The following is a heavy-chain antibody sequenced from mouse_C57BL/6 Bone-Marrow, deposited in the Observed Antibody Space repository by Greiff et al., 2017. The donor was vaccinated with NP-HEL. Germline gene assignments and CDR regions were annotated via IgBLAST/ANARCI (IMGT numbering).Heavy chain of an antibody. CDR2: IYPRSGNT. J-gene: IGHJ4*01. D-gene: IGHD6-1*01. Sequence: VQLVESGAELARPGASVKLSCKASGYTFTSYGISWVKQRTGQGLEWIGEIYPRSGNTYYNEKFKGKATLTADKSSSTAYMELRSLTSEDSAVYVCAKISSSATWSYAMDYWGQGTSVTVSS. CDR3: AKISSSATWSYAMDY. V-gene: IGHV1-81*01. CDR1: GYTFTSYG.